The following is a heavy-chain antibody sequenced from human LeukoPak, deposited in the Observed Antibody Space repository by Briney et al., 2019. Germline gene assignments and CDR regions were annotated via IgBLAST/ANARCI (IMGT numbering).Heavy chain of an antibody. V-gene: IGHV3-23*01. J-gene: IGHJ3*01. CDR2: NSCCGGST. Sequence: PGGSLRLSCAASGFSFSNSAMTWVRHAPGKGREWVAANSCCGGSTHYADSVKGRFTISRDNSKNTLYLQRNSLRAEDTAVYFCAKNHYDTTGYSYWGQGTMVTVSS. D-gene: IGHD3-22*01. CDR3: AKNHYDTTGYSY. CDR1: GFSFSNSA.